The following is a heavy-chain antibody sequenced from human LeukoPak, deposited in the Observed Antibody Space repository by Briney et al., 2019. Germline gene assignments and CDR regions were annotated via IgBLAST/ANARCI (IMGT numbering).Heavy chain of an antibody. Sequence: PGGSLRLSCAASGFTFSSYSMNWVRQAPGKGLEWVSSISGSSSYIYYADSVKGRFTISRDNAKNSLYLQMNSLRAEDTAVYYCARDDYGDYFGDYWGQGTLVTVSS. D-gene: IGHD4-17*01. J-gene: IGHJ4*02. CDR3: ARDDYGDYFGDY. CDR2: ISGSSSYI. CDR1: GFTFSSYS. V-gene: IGHV3-21*01.